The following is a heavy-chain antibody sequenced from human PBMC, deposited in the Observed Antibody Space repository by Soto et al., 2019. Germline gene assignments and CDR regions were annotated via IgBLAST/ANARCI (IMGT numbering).Heavy chain of an antibody. CDR1: GGSISSGSYY. D-gene: IGHD3-10*01. Sequence: SETLSLTCTVSGGSISSGSYYWGWIRQPPGKGLEWIGSIYYSGSTYYNPSLKSRVTISVDTSKNQFSLKLSSVTAADTAVYYCARERFPRVLLWFGESLGWFDPWGQGTLVTVSS. CDR2: IYYSGST. CDR3: ARERFPRVLLWFGESLGWFDP. J-gene: IGHJ5*02. V-gene: IGHV4-39*02.